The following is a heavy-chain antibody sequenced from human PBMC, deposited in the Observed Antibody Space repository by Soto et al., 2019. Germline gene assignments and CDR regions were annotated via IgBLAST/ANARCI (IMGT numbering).Heavy chain of an antibody. D-gene: IGHD3-10*01. Sequence: QVQLFESGGGVVQPGRSLRLSCAASGFAFSNYAFHWVRQAPGRGLEWVAVISHDGSDEFYAGSVKGRFIVSRDNSKSTVSLHMNSLSGEDTGIYFCARSAGLLWFGESSSHGLDVWEQGTTVAVSS. CDR1: GFAFSNYA. J-gene: IGHJ6*01. V-gene: IGHV3-30-3*01. CDR3: ARSAGLLWFGESSSHGLDV. CDR2: ISHDGSDE.